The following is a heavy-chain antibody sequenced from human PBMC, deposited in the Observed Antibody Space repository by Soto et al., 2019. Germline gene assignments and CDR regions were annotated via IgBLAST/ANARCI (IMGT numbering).Heavy chain of an antibody. Sequence: GGSLRLSCAASGFTFSNYAMHLVRQSPGKGLEWVAVISYDGSNKYYADSVKGRFTISRDNSKNTLYLQMNSLRAEDTAVYYCARNPSTDISSSCYWGQGTLVTVSS. CDR2: ISYDGSNK. D-gene: IGHD2-15*01. V-gene: IGHV3-30-3*01. J-gene: IGHJ4*02. CDR3: ARNPSTDISSSCY. CDR1: GFTFSNYA.